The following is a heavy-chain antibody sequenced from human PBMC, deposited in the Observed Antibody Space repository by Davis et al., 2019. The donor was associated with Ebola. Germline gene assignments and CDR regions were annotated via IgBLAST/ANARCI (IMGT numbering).Heavy chain of an antibody. V-gene: IGHV4-39*07. J-gene: IGHJ6*02. D-gene: IGHD6-13*01. CDR1: GGSISSSSYY. CDR2: IHYSGST. Sequence: MPSETLSLTCTVSGGSISSSSYYWGWIRQPPGKGLVWFGSIHYSGSTYYNPSLKSRVTISVDTSKNQFSLKLSSVTAADTAVYYCASLGGIAAAGTLYYYYGMDVWGQGTTVTVSS. CDR3: ASLGGIAAAGTLYYYYGMDV.